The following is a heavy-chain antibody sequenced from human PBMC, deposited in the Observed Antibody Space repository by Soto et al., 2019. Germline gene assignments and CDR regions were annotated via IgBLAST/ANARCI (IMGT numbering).Heavy chain of an antibody. Sequence: ASVKVSCKASGGTFSSYAISWVRQAPGQGLEWMGGIIPIFGTANYAQKFQGRVTITADESTSTAYMELSSLRSEDTAVYYCARALGSYDFWSGYYGDYWGQGTLVTVSS. CDR1: GGTFSSYA. V-gene: IGHV1-69*13. CDR2: IIPIFGTA. CDR3: ARALGSYDFWSGYYGDY. J-gene: IGHJ4*02. D-gene: IGHD3-3*01.